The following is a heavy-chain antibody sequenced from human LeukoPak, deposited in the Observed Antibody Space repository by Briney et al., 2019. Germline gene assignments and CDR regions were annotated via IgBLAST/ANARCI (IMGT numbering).Heavy chain of an antibody. V-gene: IGHV4-4*07. J-gene: IGHJ4*02. D-gene: IGHD5-18*01. Sequence: SETLSLTCTVSGGSISSYYWSWIRQPAGKGLEWIGRIYTSGSTNYNPSIKSRVTMSIYTSKNQFALKLSSVTAADTAVYYCARGSGYTYGYPFASWGQGTLVTVSS. CDR1: GGSISSYY. CDR2: IYTSGST. CDR3: ARGSGYTYGYPFAS.